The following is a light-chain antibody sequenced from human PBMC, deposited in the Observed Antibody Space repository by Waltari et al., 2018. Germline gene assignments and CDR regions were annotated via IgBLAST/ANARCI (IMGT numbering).Light chain of an antibody. CDR2: LGS. J-gene: IGKJ1*01. CDR1: QSLLHSNGYNY. V-gene: IGKV2-28*01. Sequence: DIVVPQSPLSLPATPGEPATISCRSSQSLLHSNGYNYLDWYLQKPGQSPQLLIYLGSNRASGVPDRFSGTGSGTDFTLKINRVQAEDVGVYYCMQSLQALWTFGQGTKVDIK. CDR3: MQSLQALWT.